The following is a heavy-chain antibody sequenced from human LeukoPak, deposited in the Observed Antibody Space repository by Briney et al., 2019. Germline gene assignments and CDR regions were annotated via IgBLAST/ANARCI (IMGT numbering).Heavy chain of an antibody. V-gene: IGHV3-43*02. CDR2: ISGDGGSP. D-gene: IGHD4-23*01. CDR3: AKDISWGGNSGDY. Sequence: GGSLRLSCAASGFTFDDYAMHWVRQAPGKGLEWVSLISGDGGSPYYADSVKGRFTISRDSSKNSLYLQMNSLRTGDTALYYCAKDISWGGNSGDYWGQGTLVTVSS. CDR1: GFTFDDYA. J-gene: IGHJ4*02.